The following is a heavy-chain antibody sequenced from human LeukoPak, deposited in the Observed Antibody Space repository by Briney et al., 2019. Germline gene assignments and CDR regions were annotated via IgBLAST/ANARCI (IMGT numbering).Heavy chain of an antibody. CDR2: MNPNSGNT. Sequence: ASVKVSCKASGYTFTSYDINSVRQATGQGHEWMGWMNPNSGNTGYAQKFQGRVTITRNTSISTAYMELSSLRSEDTDVYYCARGNDYVWGSYRLGGNWFDPWGQGTLVTVSS. D-gene: IGHD3-16*02. CDR1: GYTFTSYD. CDR3: ARGNDYVWGSYRLGGNWFDP. V-gene: IGHV1-8*03. J-gene: IGHJ5*02.